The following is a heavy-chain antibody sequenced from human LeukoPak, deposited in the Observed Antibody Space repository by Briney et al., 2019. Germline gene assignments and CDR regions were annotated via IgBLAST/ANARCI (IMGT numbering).Heavy chain of an antibody. CDR2: IYYSGST. Sequence: NPSETLSLTCTVSGGSIRSYYWSWIRQPPGKGLEWIGYIYYSGSTNYNPSLKSRVTISVDTSKNQFSLKLSSVTAADTAVYYCARSTLGSPYYFDYWGQGTLVTVSS. CDR3: ARSTLGSPYYFDY. J-gene: IGHJ4*02. D-gene: IGHD2-15*01. V-gene: IGHV4-59*08. CDR1: GGSIRSYY.